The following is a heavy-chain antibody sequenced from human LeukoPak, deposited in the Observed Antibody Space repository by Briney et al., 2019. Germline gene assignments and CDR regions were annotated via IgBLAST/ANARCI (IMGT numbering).Heavy chain of an antibody. D-gene: IGHD6-13*01. CDR2: INPNSGGT. V-gene: IGHV1-2*04. J-gene: IGHJ5*02. CDR1: GYTFTGYY. CDR3: ARGGQQLVQYWFDP. Sequence: ASVKVSCNASGYTFTGYYMHWVRQAPGQGLEWMGWINPNSGGTNYAQKFQGWVTMTRDTSISTAYMELSRLRSDDTAVYYCARGGQQLVQYWFDPWGQGTLVTVSS.